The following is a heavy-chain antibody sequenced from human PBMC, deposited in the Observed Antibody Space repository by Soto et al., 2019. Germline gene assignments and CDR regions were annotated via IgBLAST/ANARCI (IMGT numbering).Heavy chain of an antibody. V-gene: IGHV3-74*01. Sequence: PGGSLRLSCAASGFTFSSYWMHWVRQTPGKGLMWVSRINTDGSSTNYADSVKGRFTISRDNAKNTLYLQMNSLRAEDTAAYFCARVGYCSGTSCYRYFDDWGQGTLVTVS. CDR1: GFTFSSYW. CDR3: ARVGYCSGTSCYRYFDD. D-gene: IGHD2-2*03. CDR2: INTDGSST. J-gene: IGHJ4*02.